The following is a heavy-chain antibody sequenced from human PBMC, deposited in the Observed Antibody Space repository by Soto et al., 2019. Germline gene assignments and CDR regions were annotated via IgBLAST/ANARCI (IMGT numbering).Heavy chain of an antibody. CDR2: IYYSGST. CDR1: GGSISSGGYY. CDR3: FDL. V-gene: IGHV4-31*03. Sequence: SSETLSLTCTVSGGSISSGGYYWSWIRQHPGKGLEWIGYIYYSGSTYYNPSLKSRVTISVDTSAADTAVYYCARNMAARSYWYFDLWGRGTLVTVSS. D-gene: IGHD3-10*01. J-gene: IGHJ2*01.